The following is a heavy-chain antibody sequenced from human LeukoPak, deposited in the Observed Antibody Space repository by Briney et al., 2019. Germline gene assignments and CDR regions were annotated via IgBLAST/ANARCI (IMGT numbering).Heavy chain of an antibody. CDR3: ASYGDSGNY. J-gene: IGHJ4*02. CDR1: GGSFSGYY. D-gene: IGHD4-17*01. CDR2: INHSGST. V-gene: IGHV4-34*01. Sequence: SETLSLTCAVYGGSFSGYYWSWIRQLPGKGLEWIGEINHSGSTNYNPSLKSRVTISVDTSKNQFSLKLSSVTAADTAVYYCASYGDSGNYWGQGTLVTVSS.